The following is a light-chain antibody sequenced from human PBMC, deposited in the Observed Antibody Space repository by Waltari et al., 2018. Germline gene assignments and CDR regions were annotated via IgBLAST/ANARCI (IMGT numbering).Light chain of an antibody. CDR1: QNVGSNY. V-gene: IGKV3-20*01. CDR2: GAS. J-gene: IGKJ1*01. CDR3: HQYGTSPKT. Sequence: EIVLTQSPGTLSLSPGEGAALSCRASQNVGSNYLAWYQQKPGQAPRLLIYGASNRATGIPDRFSGRGSGTDFTLTVSRLEPEDFAVYYRHQYGTSPKTFGQGTKVELK.